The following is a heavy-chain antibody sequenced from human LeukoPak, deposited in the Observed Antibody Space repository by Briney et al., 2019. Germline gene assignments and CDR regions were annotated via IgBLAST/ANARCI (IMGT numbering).Heavy chain of an antibody. D-gene: IGHD3-10*01. J-gene: IGHJ5*02. CDR1: GYSISSGYY. CDR3: ARFNGSGSYYRDNWFDP. CDR2: IYYSGST. Sequence: SETPSLTCAVSGYSISSGYYWGWIRQPPGKGLEWIGSIYYSGSTYYNPSLKSRVTISVDTSKNQFSLKLSSVTAADTAVYYCARFNGSGSYYRDNWFDPWGQGTLATVSS. V-gene: IGHV4-38-2*01.